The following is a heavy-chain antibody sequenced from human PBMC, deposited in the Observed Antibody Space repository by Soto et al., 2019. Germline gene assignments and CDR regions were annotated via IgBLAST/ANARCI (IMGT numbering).Heavy chain of an antibody. D-gene: IGHD4-17*01. Sequence: QITLKESGPTLVRPAQTLTLTCDFSGFSLTTYHIAVAWVRQPPGKALEWLALIYWDDDKRYSPSLKDRLAISKDPSSNQVVLTITNIDPGDSATYFCAHAGDYDLLTFDHWGPGTLVTVSS. V-gene: IGHV2-5*02. CDR2: IYWDDDK. CDR1: GFSLTTYHIA. J-gene: IGHJ4*02. CDR3: AHAGDYDLLTFDH.